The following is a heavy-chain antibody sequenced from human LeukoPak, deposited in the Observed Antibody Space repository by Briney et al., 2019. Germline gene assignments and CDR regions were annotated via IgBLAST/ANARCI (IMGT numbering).Heavy chain of an antibody. D-gene: IGHD3-3*01. V-gene: IGHV3-21*01. CDR2: ISSSSSYI. CDR3: ARDPLEDFWSGYSELDGMDV. CDR1: GFTFSSYS. J-gene: IGHJ6*02. Sequence: GGSLRLSCAASGFTFSSYSMKWVRQAPGKGLEWVSSISSSSSYIYYADSVKGRFTISRDNAKNSLYLQMNSLRAEDTAVYYCARDPLEDFWSGYSELDGMDVWGQGTTVTVSS.